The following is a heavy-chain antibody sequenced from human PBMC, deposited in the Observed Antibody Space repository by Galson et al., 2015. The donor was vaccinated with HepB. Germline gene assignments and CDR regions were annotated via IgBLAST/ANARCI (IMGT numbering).Heavy chain of an antibody. CDR2: ISSSASTI. CDR1: GFTFSDYF. J-gene: IGHJ4*02. CDR3: ARARGHSYGYVDFEY. V-gene: IGHV3-11*01. Sequence: SLRLSCAVSGFTFSDYFMSWIRQAPGKGLEWLSYISSSASTIYYADSAKGRFTISRDNAKNSLYLQMNSLRAEDTAVYYCARARGHSYGYVDFEYWGQGTLVTVST. D-gene: IGHD5-18*01.